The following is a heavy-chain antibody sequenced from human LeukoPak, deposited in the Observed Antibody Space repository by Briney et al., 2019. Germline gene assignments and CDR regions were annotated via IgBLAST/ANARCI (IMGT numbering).Heavy chain of an antibody. Sequence: GGSLRLSCAASGLTFSSYGMSWVRQAPGKGLEWVSAISGSGGSTYYADSVKGRFTISRDNSKNTLYLQMNSLRAEDTAVYYCAKRVPSQSYYFDYWGQGTLVTVSS. CDR1: GLTFSSYG. V-gene: IGHV3-23*01. CDR3: AKRVPSQSYYFDY. D-gene: IGHD1-1*01. CDR2: ISGSGGST. J-gene: IGHJ4*02.